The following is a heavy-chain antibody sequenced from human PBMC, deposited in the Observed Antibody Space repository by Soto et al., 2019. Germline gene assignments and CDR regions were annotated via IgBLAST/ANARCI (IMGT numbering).Heavy chain of an antibody. CDR3: AREDPVTKNDY. J-gene: IGHJ4*02. Sequence: EVQLVESGGGLVQPGGSLRLSCAASGFTFSSYSMNWVRQAPGKGLEWVSYISSSSSTIYYADSVKGRFTISRDNAKNTLYRQMNSLGDEDTAVYYCAREDPVTKNDYWGQGTLVTVSS. V-gene: IGHV3-48*02. D-gene: IGHD4-17*01. CDR1: GFTFSSYS. CDR2: ISSSSSTI.